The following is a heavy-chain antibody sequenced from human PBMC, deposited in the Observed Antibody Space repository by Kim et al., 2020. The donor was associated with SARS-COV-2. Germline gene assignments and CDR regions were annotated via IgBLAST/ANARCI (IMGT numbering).Heavy chain of an antibody. CDR2: GSK. Sequence: GSKYYADSVKGRFTISRDNSKNTLYLQMNSLRAEDTAVYYCAKDGRFYDYWGQGTLVTVSS. V-gene: IGHV3-23*01. CDR3: AKDGRFYDY. J-gene: IGHJ4*02.